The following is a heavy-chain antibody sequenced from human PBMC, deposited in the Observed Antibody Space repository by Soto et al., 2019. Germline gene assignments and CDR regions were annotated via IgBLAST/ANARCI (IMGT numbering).Heavy chain of an antibody. J-gene: IGHJ6*02. D-gene: IGHD3-16*02. V-gene: IGHV3-33*01. CDR2: IWYDGSNK. CDR1: GFTFSSYG. Sequence: QVQLVESGGGVVQPGRSLRLSCAASGFTFSSYGMHWVRQAPGKGLEWVAVIWYDGSNKYYADSVKGRFTISRDNSKNTLYLQMNSLRAEDTAVYYCARDFTRYDYVWGSYRYNYGMDVWGQGTTVTVSS. CDR3: ARDFTRYDYVWGSYRYNYGMDV.